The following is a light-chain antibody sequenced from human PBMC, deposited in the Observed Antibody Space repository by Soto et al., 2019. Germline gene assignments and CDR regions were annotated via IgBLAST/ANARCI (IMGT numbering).Light chain of an antibody. V-gene: IGLV2-8*01. CDR3: SSYAVTNIFV. CDR2: EVS. CDR1: SSDVGGYNY. J-gene: IGLJ1*01. Sequence: QAVLTQHPCASGSPGQSVTISCTGTSSDVGGYNYVSWYQQHPGKAPKVIIYEVSKRPSGVPDRFSGSKSGSTASLTVSGLQAEDEADYYCSSYAVTNIFVFGTGTKVTVL.